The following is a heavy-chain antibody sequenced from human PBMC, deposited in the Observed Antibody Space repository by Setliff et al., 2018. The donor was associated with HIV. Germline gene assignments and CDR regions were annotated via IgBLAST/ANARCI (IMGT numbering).Heavy chain of an antibody. V-gene: IGHV4-4*07. CDR2: IQTSGRT. J-gene: IGHJ5*02. CDR3: ARGLWFGGSYWFDP. Sequence: SETLSLTCTVSGGSISNYYWSWIRQPAGKGLEWIGRIQTSGRTNNNPSLKSRVTMSVDTSKNQFSLILTSVTAADTAVYYCARGLWFGGSYWFDPWGQGTLVTVSS. D-gene: IGHD3-10*01. CDR1: GGSISNYY.